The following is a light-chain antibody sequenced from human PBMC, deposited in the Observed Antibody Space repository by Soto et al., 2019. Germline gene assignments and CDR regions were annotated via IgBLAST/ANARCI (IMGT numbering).Light chain of an antibody. Sequence: QSALTQPPSASGSPGQSVTISCTGTSTDIGAYNYVSWYQQLPGKAPKLIISAVSYRPSGVPDRFSGSKSGNTASLTISGLQAEDEADYYCFSYTASDMWVFGGGTKLTVL. CDR2: AVS. V-gene: IGLV2-8*01. J-gene: IGLJ3*02. CDR1: STDIGAYNY. CDR3: FSYTASDMWV.